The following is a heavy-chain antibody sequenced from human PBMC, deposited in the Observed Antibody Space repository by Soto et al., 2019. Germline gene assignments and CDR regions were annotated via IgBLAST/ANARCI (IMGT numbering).Heavy chain of an antibody. Sequence: SVKVSCKASGGTFSSYAISWVRQAPGQGLEWMGGIIPIFGTANYAQKFQGRVTITADKSTSTAYMELSSLRSEDTAVYYCARASGGVVPAAMLDHYYYGMDVWGQGTTVTVSS. CDR2: IIPIFGTA. CDR1: GGTFSSYA. V-gene: IGHV1-69*06. D-gene: IGHD2-2*01. J-gene: IGHJ6*02. CDR3: ARASGGVVPAAMLDHYYYGMDV.